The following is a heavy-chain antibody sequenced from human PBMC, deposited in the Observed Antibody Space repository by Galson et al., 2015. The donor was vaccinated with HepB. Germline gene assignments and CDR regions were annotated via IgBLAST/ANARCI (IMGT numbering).Heavy chain of an antibody. Sequence: SLRLSCAASGFTFSSYAMHWVRQAPGKGLEYVSAISSNGDSTYYVDSVKGRFTISRDNSKNTLYLQMTSLRGEDTAVYYCVKDPGVRGSSITGYFDYWGQGTLVTVSS. CDR3: VKDPGVRGSSITGYFDY. CDR2: ISSNGDST. D-gene: IGHD3-3*01. J-gene: IGHJ4*02. V-gene: IGHV3-64D*06. CDR1: GFTFSSYA.